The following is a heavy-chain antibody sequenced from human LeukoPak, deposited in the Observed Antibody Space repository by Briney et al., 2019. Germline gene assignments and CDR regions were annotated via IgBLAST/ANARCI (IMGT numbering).Heavy chain of an antibody. Sequence: PSETLSLTCTVSGGSISSSSYYWGWIRQPPGEGLEWIGSIYYSGSTYYNPSLKSRVTISVDTSKNQFPLKLSSVTAADTAVYYCARDSSGHQDYFDYWGQGTLVTVSS. D-gene: IGHD6-19*01. CDR3: ARDSSGHQDYFDY. CDR2: IYYSGST. J-gene: IGHJ4*02. CDR1: GGSISSSSYY. V-gene: IGHV4-39*06.